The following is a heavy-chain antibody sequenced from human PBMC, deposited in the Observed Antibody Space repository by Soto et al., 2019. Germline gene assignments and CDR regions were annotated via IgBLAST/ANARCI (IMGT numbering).Heavy chain of an antibody. D-gene: IGHD1-20*01. CDR2: IYPGDSDT. J-gene: IGHJ6*02. CDR3: ARALGITGTPHYYGMDV. V-gene: IGHV5-51*01. CDR1: GYSFTSYW. Sequence: GESLEISCKGSGYSFTSYWIGWVRQVPGQGLEWMGIIYPGDSDTRYSPSFKGQVTISADKSISTAYLQWSSLKASDTAMYYCARALGITGTPHYYGMDVWGQGTTVTVSS.